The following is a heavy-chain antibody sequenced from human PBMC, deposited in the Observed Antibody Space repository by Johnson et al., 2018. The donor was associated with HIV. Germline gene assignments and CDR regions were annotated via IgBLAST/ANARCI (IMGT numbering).Heavy chain of an antibody. CDR2: ISGSGGST. D-gene: IGHD3-16*01. CDR1: GFTFSSYA. J-gene: IGHJ3*02. CDR3: AKENQPLLWGSTFDI. Sequence: VQLVESGGGLVQPGGSLRLSCAASGFTFSSYAMSWVRQAPGKGLEWVSAISGSGGSTYYADSVKGRFPLSRDNSKNTLYSHMHSLGAEDTAVYYRAKENQPLLWGSTFDIWGQGTMVTVSS. V-gene: IGHV3-23*04.